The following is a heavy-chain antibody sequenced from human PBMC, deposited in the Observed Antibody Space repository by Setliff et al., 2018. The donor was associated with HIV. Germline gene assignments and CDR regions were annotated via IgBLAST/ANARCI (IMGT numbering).Heavy chain of an antibody. Sequence: ASVKVSCKASGYTFTRYGISWVRQAPGQGLEWMGCISANNGNTNYAQKLQGRVTMTTDTSTSTAYMELRSLRSDDTAVYYCARHASTWYYESSGPHFDYWGQGTLVTVSS. V-gene: IGHV1-18*01. CDR2: ISANNGNT. D-gene: IGHD3-22*01. CDR1: GYTFTRYG. J-gene: IGHJ4*02. CDR3: ARHASTWYYESSGPHFDY.